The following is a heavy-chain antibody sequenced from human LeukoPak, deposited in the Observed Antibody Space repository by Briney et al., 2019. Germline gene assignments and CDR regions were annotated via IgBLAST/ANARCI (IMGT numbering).Heavy chain of an antibody. J-gene: IGHJ4*02. CDR1: GYTLTELS. CDR3: ATVAIGQQLVDY. CDR2: FDPEDGET. Sequence: GASVKVSCKVSGYTLTELSMHWVRQAPGKGLEWMGGFDPEDGETIYAQKFQGRVTMTEDTSTDTAYMELSSLRSEDTAVYYCATVAIGQQLVDYWGQGTLVTVSS. D-gene: IGHD6-13*01. V-gene: IGHV1-24*01.